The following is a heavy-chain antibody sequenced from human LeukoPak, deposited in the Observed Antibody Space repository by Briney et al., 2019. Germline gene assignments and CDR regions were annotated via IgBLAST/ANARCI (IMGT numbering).Heavy chain of an antibody. V-gene: IGHV4-59*01. J-gene: IGHJ4*02. D-gene: IGHD2-15*01. CDR2: IYYSGST. CDR1: GGSISSYY. Sequence: SETLSLTCTVSGGSISSYYWSWIRQPPGKGLEWIGYIYYSGSTNYNPSLKSRVTISVDTSKNQFSLKLSSVTAADTAVYYCARTDAVVAAIDYWGQGTLVTVSS. CDR3: ARTDAVVAAIDY.